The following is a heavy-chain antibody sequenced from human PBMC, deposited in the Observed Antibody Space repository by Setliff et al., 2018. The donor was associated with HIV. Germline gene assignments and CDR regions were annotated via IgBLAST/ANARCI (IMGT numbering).Heavy chain of an antibody. Sequence: SVKVSCKASGFTFTTSAMQWVRQARGQRLEWIGWIVVGSGNPNYAQNFQDRVTITRDMSTRTAYMELSSLRSEDTAVYYCARVDDFWSGPNTAGYMDVWGKGTTVTVSS. CDR2: IVVGSGNP. D-gene: IGHD3-3*01. CDR1: GFTFTTSA. J-gene: IGHJ6*03. V-gene: IGHV1-58*02. CDR3: ARVDDFWSGPNTAGYMDV.